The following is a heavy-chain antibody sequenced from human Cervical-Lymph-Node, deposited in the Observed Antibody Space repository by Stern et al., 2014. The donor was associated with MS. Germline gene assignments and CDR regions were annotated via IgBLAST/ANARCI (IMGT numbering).Heavy chain of an antibody. J-gene: IGHJ4*02. V-gene: IGHV3-21*01. D-gene: IGHD4-23*01. CDR2: ISSESSYR. Sequence: EVQLVESGGGLVKPGGALRLSCATSGFIFSSYSMNWVRQAPGKGLEWVAFISSESSYRYYADSLKVRFTISRDNAKNSLYLQMNSLRAEDTAVYYCARGRGGNYRYYFDYWGQGTLVTVSS. CDR3: ARGRGGNYRYYFDY. CDR1: GFIFSSYS.